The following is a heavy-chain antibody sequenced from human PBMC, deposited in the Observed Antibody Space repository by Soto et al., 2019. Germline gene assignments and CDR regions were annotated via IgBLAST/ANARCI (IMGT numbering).Heavy chain of an antibody. CDR1: GGSISSGDYS. J-gene: IGHJ4*02. Sequence: QLQLQESGSGLVKPSQTLSLTCAVSGGSISSGDYSWSWIRQPPGKGLEWIGYMYHSGSTYYNPSLESRVTISIDRSKNQFSLKLSSVTAADTAVYYCARVPDYWGQGILVTVSS. V-gene: IGHV4-30-2*01. D-gene: IGHD2-2*01. CDR3: ARVPDY. CDR2: MYHSGST.